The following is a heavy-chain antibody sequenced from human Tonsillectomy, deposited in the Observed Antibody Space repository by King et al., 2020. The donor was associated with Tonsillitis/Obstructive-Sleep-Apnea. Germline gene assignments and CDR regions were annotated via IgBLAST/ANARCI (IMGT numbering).Heavy chain of an antibody. J-gene: IGHJ6*03. CDR2: IYYSGST. Sequence: QLQESGPGLVKPSQTLSLTCTVSGGSISSGGYYWSWIRQHPGKGLEWIGYIYYSGSTYYNPSLKSLVTISVDTSKNQFSLKLSSVTAADTAVYYCARVVVPAAIAQWLPTLGDYYMDDWGKGTTVTVSS. CDR3: ARVVVPAAIAQWLPTLGDYYMDD. D-gene: IGHD2-2*01. CDR1: GGSISSGGYY. V-gene: IGHV4-31*01.